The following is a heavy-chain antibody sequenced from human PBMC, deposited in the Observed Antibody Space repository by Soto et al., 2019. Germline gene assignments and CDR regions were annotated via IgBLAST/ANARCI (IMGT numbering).Heavy chain of an antibody. CDR2: MNPNSGNT. J-gene: IGHJ3*02. V-gene: IGHV1-8*01. Sequence: QVQLVQSGAEVKKPGASVKVSCKASGYTFTSYDINWVRQATGQGLEWMGWMNPNSGNTGYAQKFQGRVTMTRNTSISTAYMELSSLRYEDTAVYYCARIMITFGGVIVITDAFDIWGQGTMVTVSS. CDR3: ARIMITFGGVIVITDAFDI. CDR1: GYTFTSYD. D-gene: IGHD3-16*02.